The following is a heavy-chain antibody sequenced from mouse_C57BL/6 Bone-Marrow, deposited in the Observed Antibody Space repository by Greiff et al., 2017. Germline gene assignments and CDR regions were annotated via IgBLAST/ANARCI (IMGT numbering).Heavy chain of an antibody. Sequence: QQSCKASGYTFTSYWMDWVKQRPGQGLEWIGNIYPSDSETHYNQKFKDKATLTVDKSSSTAYMQLSSLTSEDSAVYYCARSPYFDYAMDYWGQGTSVTVSS. V-gene: IGHV1-61*01. CDR2: IYPSDSET. CDR1: GYTFTSYW. J-gene: IGHJ4*01. CDR3: ARSPYFDYAMDY.